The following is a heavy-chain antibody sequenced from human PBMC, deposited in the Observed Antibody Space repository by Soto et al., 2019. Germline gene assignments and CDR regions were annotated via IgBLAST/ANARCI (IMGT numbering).Heavy chain of an antibody. CDR2: TTSNGGST. D-gene: IGHD3-16*02. Sequence: GGSLRLSCAASGFTFSSYAMHWVRQAPGKGLESVSTTTSNGGSTYYADSVKGRFTISRDNSKNTLYLQMGSLRAEDVAVYYCARSFYRYDAFDIWGQGTMVTVSS. CDR3: ARSFYRYDAFDI. V-gene: IGHV3-64*02. CDR1: GFTFSSYA. J-gene: IGHJ3*02.